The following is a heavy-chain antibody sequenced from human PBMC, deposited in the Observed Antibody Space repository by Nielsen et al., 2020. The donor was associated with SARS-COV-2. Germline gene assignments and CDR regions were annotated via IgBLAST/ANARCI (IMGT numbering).Heavy chain of an antibody. CDR2: IYSRAT. CDR3: TRSDYYGSGSYCFDY. J-gene: IGHJ4*02. CDR1: GGSISSGDFY. Sequence: SETLSLTCTVSGGSISSGDFYWSWIRQPPGKGLEWIGYIYSRATYNPSLGSRVTISVDTSKNQFSLKLNSVTAADTAVYYCTRSDYYGSGSYCFDYWGQGTLVTVSS. V-gene: IGHV4-30-4*01. D-gene: IGHD3-10*01.